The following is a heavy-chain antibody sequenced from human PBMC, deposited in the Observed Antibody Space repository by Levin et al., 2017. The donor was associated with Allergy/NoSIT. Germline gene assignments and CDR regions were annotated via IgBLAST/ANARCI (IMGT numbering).Heavy chain of an antibody. CDR3: ASVAGYSYGYYFDY. CDR1: CGSIRSGGYS. Sequence: SQTLSLPCAVSCGSIRSGGYSWSWIRQPPGKGLEWIGNIYLSGSTNDNPSLKSRVTMSVDRSKNQFSLKLSYVTAADTAVYYCASVAGYSYGYYFDYWGPGTLVTVSS. J-gene: IGHJ4*02. D-gene: IGHD5-18*01. V-gene: IGHV4-30-2*01. CDR2: IYLSGST.